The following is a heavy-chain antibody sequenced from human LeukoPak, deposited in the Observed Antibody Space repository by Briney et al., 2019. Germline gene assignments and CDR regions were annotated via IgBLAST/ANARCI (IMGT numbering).Heavy chain of an antibody. CDR3: ARGGLYYYDSSGYYYFDY. Sequence: ASVKVACKASGYTFTGYYMHWVRQAPGQGLEWMGWINPNSGGTNYAQKFQGWVTMTRDTSISTAYMELSRLRSDDTAVYYCARGGLYYYDSSGYYYFDYWGQGTLVTVSS. CDR2: INPNSGGT. J-gene: IGHJ4*02. CDR1: GYTFTGYY. D-gene: IGHD3-22*01. V-gene: IGHV1-2*04.